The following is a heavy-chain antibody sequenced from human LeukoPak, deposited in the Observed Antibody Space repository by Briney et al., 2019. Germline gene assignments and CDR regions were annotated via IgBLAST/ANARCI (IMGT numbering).Heavy chain of an antibody. J-gene: IGHJ5*02. CDR3: ARSPYDSGSYVSAP. D-gene: IGHD3-10*01. CDR1: GSFTGEY. V-gene: IGHV1-2*02. Sequence: ASVRVSCKASGSFTGEYVHWVRQAPGQGLEWLVWINPDTGGTNFAQKFRGRVTMAGDTSISTAYMELSRLTSDDTAVYYCARSPYDSGSYVSAPWGQGTQVTVSS. CDR2: INPDTGGT.